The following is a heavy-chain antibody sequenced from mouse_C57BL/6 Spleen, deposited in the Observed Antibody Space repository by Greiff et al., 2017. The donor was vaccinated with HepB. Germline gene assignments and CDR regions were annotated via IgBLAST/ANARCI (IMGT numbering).Heavy chain of an antibody. D-gene: IGHD3-2*02. CDR1: GYTFTSYW. CDR2: IYPGSGST. Sequence: QVPLQQPGAELVKPGASVKMSCKASGYTFTSYWITWVKQRPGQGLAWIGDIYPGSGSTNYNEKFKSKATLTVDTSSSTAYMQLSSLTSEDSAVYYCALRQLRLTWFAYWGQGTLVTVSA. CDR3: ALRQLRLTWFAY. J-gene: IGHJ3*01. V-gene: IGHV1-55*01.